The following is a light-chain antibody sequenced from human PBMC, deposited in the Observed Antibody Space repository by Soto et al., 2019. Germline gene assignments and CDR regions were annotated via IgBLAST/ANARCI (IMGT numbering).Light chain of an antibody. J-gene: IGLJ1*01. Sequence: QSVLTQPASVSGSPGQSITISCTGTSSDVGGYNYVSWYQQHPGKAPKLMIYDVSNRPPGVSHRFSGSKSGNTASLTISGVPAEDEDDYYCSSYTSSSTPDVFGTGTKLTVL. CDR1: SSDVGGYNY. CDR3: SSYTSSSTPDV. CDR2: DVS. V-gene: IGLV2-14*01.